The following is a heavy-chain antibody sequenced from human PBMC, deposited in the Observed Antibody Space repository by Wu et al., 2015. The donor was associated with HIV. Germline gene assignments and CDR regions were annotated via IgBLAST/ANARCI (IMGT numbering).Heavy chain of an antibody. J-gene: IGHJ5*02. CDR3: ARYGSGSYYKGDNWFDP. D-gene: IGHD3-10*01. CDR2: INPNSGGT. CDR1: GYTFTGYY. Sequence: QVQLVQSGAEVKKPGASVKVSCKASGYTFTGYYMHWVRQAPGQGLEWMGWINPNSGGTNYAQKFQGRVTMTRDTSISTAYMELSRLRSDDTAVYYCARYGSGSYYKGDNWFDPWGQGTLVTVSS. V-gene: IGHV1-2*02.